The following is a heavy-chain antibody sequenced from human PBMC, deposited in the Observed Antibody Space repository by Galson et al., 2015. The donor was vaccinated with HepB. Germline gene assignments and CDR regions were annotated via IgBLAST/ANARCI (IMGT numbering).Heavy chain of an antibody. D-gene: IGHD1-7*01. V-gene: IGHV3-33*01. CDR2: IFYDGSNK. Sequence: SLRLSCAASGFAFSNYNIHWVRQAPGKGLEWVAVIFYDGSNKYYVDSVKGRFIISRDHSKNTLHLQMNSLRAEDTAVYYCGRDRLRTTRGLDYYYGMDVWGQGTTVTVSS. CDR3: GRDRLRTTRGLDYYYGMDV. CDR1: GFAFSNYN. J-gene: IGHJ6*02.